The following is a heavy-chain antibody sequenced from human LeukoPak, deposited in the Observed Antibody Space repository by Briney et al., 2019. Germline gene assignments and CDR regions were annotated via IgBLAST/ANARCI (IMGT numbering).Heavy chain of an antibody. J-gene: IGHJ4*02. V-gene: IGHV3-30*02. CDR2: IRNDETEI. CDR3: AKDGGRYRFDY. Sequence: GGSLRLSCAAPGFPFNTYNIHWVRQAPGRGLEGVSFIRNDETEIHYADFAKGRFTISRDKSKNSLYLQMNSLRPGDTALYYCAKDGGRYRFDYWGQGTMVTVSS. D-gene: IGHD3-16*02. CDR1: GFPFNTYN.